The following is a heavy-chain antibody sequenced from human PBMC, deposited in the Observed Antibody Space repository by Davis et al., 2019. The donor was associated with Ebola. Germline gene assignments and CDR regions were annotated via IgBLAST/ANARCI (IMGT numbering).Heavy chain of an antibody. V-gene: IGHV1-69*04. CDR1: GGTFSSYA. D-gene: IGHD6-13*01. CDR3: ARDGTSAAGAPFGY. Sequence: SVKVSCKASGGTFSSYAISWVRQAPGQGLEWMGRIIPILGIANYAQKFQGRVTITADKSTSTAYMDLSSLRSEDTAVYYCARDGTSAAGAPFGYWGQGTLVTVSS. J-gene: IGHJ4*02. CDR2: IIPILGIA.